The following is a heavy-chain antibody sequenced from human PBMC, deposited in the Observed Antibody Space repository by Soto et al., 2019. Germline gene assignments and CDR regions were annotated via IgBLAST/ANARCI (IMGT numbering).Heavy chain of an antibody. J-gene: IGHJ5*02. CDR3: ARVGYYDFWSGYYDWFDP. CDR1: GGTFSSYT. D-gene: IGHD3-3*01. V-gene: IGHV1-69*02. CDR2: IIPILGIA. Sequence: SVKVSCKASGGTFSSYTISWVRQAPGQGLEWMGRIIPILGIANYAQKFQGRVTITADKSTSTAYMELSSLRSEDTAVYYCARVGYYDFWSGYYDWFDPWGQGTLVTVSS.